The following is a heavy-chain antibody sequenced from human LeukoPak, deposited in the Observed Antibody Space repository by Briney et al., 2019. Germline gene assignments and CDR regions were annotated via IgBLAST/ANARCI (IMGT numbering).Heavy chain of an antibody. CDR1: VCTFTGYY. V-gene: IGHV1-2*02. Sequence: ASVKVSCMASVCTFTGYYMHWVRQAPGQGLEWMGWISSNNGVTKYAQKFQGRVTMTRDTSTSTAYMELSRLRSDDTAVYYCARRYVSGIMYYFEYWGQGTLVTVSS. D-gene: IGHD3-10*02. J-gene: IGHJ4*02. CDR3: ARRYVSGIMYYFEY. CDR2: ISSNNGVT.